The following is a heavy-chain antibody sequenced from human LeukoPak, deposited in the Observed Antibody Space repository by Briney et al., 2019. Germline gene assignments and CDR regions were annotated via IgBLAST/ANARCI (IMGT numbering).Heavy chain of an antibody. CDR2: INPNDGDT. CDR1: GYTFTDYY. V-gene: IGHV1-2*02. D-gene: IGHD2-2*01. Sequence: ASVKVSCKASGYTFTDYYMHWVRQPPGQGFEWMGWINPNDGDTNYAQKFQGRVTMTRDTYISTAHMEVSRLRSDDTAVYYCARANFLYCSSTTCLFDYWGQGTLVTVSS. J-gene: IGHJ4*02. CDR3: ARANFLYCSSTTCLFDY.